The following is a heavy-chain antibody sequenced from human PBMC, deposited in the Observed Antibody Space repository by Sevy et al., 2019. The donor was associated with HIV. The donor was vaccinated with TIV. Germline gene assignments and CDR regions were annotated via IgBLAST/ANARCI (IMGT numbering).Heavy chain of an antibody. V-gene: IGHV1-2*02. J-gene: IGHJ5*02. CDR3: ARGFYYYDSSGYYWA. D-gene: IGHD3-22*01. Sequence: ASVKVSCKASGYTFTGYYMHWVRQAPGQGLEWMGWINPNSGGTNYAQKFQGRVTMTRDTSISTAYMELSRLRSDDTAVYYCARGFYYYDSSGYYWAWGQGTLVTVSS. CDR1: GYTFTGYY. CDR2: INPNSGGT.